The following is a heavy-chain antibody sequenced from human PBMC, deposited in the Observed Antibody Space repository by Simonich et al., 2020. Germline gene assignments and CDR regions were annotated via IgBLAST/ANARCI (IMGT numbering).Heavy chain of an antibody. CDR2: MNTNSGNT. D-gene: IGHD2-2*01. CDR1: GYTFTSYD. V-gene: IGHV1-8*03. Sequence: QVQLVQSGAEVKKPGASVKVSCKASGYTFTSYDINWVRQTTGQGIKRIGWMNTNSGNTGYAQKFQGRVTITRNTSIRTAYMELSSLRSEDTAVYYCARARYCSSTSCYNWFDPWGQGTLVTVSS. J-gene: IGHJ5*02. CDR3: ARARYCSSTSCYNWFDP.